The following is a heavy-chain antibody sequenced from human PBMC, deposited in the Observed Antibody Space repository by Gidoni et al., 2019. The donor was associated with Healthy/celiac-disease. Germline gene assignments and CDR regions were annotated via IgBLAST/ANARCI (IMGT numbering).Heavy chain of an antibody. Sequence: QLQLQESGSGLVKPSQTLSLTCTVSGGSISSGGYSWSWIRQPPGKGREWIVYIYHSGSTYYHPSLKSRVTIAVDRSKKQFSLKLSSVTAADTAVYYCARGRRDSSGYLGVWGQGTLVTVSS. CDR2: IYHSGST. CDR3: ARGRRDSSGYLGV. V-gene: IGHV4-30-2*01. D-gene: IGHD3-22*01. CDR1: GGSISSGGYS. J-gene: IGHJ4*02.